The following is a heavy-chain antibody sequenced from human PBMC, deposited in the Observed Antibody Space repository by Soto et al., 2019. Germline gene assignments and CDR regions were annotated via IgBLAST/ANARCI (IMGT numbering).Heavy chain of an antibody. D-gene: IGHD6-13*01. CDR1: GYSFTSYW. J-gene: IGHJ6*02. Sequence: PGECLKISCKGSGYSFTSYWIGWVRQMPGKGLEWMGIIYPGDSDTRYSPSFQGQVTISADKSISTAYLQWSSLKASDTAMYYCARPRSSSRNYYGMDVWGQGTTVTVSS. V-gene: IGHV5-51*01. CDR2: IYPGDSDT. CDR3: ARPRSSSRNYYGMDV.